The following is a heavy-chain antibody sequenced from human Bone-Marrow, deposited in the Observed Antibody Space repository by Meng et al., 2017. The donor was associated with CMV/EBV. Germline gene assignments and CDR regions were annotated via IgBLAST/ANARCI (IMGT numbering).Heavy chain of an antibody. Sequence: ASVKVSCKASGYTFTSYGISWVRQAPGQGLEWMGWISAYNGNTNYAQKLQGRVTMTTDTSTSTAYMELRSLRSDDTAVYYCARDHDSRFWSGHFPGYWGQGTLVTVSS. CDR3: ARDHDSRFWSGHFPGY. CDR2: ISAYNGNT. J-gene: IGHJ4*02. V-gene: IGHV1-18*01. CDR1: GYTFTSYG. D-gene: IGHD3-3*01.